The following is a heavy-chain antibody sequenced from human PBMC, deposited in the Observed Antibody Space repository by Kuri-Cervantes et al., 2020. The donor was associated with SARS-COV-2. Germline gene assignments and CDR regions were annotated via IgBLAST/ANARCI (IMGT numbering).Heavy chain of an antibody. J-gene: IGHJ6*02. V-gene: IGHV4-34*01. Sequence: SETLSLTCAVYGGSFSGYYWSWIRQPPGKGLEWIGEINHSGSTNYNPSLKSRVTISVDTSKNQFSLKLSSVTAADTAVYYCARDIFSGDGYNYYYYYGMDVWGRGTTVTVSS. CDR1: GGSFSGYY. CDR3: ARDIFSGDGYNYYYYYGMDV. D-gene: IGHD5-24*01. CDR2: INHSGST.